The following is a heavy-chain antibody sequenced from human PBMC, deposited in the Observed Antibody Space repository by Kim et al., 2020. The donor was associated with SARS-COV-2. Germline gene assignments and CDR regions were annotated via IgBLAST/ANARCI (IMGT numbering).Heavy chain of an antibody. CDR1: GYSISSGYY. Sequence: SETLSLTCTVSGYSISSGYYWGWIRQPPGKGLEWIGSIYHSGSTYYNPSLKSRVTISVDTSKNQFSLKLSSVTAADTAVYYCARVSMGGNDFWSGYYKGWGYFDYWGQGTLVTVSS. V-gene: IGHV4-38-2*02. J-gene: IGHJ4*02. CDR2: IYHSGST. CDR3: ARVSMGGNDFWSGYYKGWGYFDY. D-gene: IGHD3-3*01.